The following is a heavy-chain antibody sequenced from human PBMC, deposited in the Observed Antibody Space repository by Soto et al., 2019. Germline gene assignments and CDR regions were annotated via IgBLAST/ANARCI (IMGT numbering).Heavy chain of an antibody. Sequence: SETLSLTCTASGGSITRSPYYWSWIRQLPGKGLEWIGYIYYTGSTYYNPSLKSRVFISMDRSKNQFSLNLNFVTAADTAVFYCARALVDDYYGLDFWGQGTTVTVSS. CDR2: IYYTGST. V-gene: IGHV4-31*03. CDR1: GGSITRSPYY. J-gene: IGHJ6*02. CDR3: ARALVDDYYGLDF.